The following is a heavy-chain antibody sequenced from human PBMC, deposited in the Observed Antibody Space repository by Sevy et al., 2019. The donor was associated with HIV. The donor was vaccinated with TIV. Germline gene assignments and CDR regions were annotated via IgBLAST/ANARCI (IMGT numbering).Heavy chain of an antibody. CDR2: IRYDGSNK. J-gene: IGHJ6*02. V-gene: IGHV3-30*02. CDR3: AKGLLGYCSGGSCYYYYYGMDV. CDR1: GFTFSSYG. Sequence: GGSLRLSCAASGFTFSSYGMHWVRQAPGKGLEWVAFIRYDGSNKYYADSVKGRFTISRDNSKNTLYLQMNSLRAEDTAVYYCAKGLLGYCSGGSCYYYYYGMDVWGQGTTVTVSS. D-gene: IGHD2-15*01.